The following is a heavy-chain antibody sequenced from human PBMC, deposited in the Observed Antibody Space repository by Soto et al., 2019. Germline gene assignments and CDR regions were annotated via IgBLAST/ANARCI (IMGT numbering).Heavy chain of an antibody. V-gene: IGHV4-30-4*01. CDR3: ARGRYCLSGRCFPNWFDS. J-gene: IGHJ5*01. Sequence: SETLSLTCSVSGDSISNLDYFWAWIRQPPGQALEYIGYIYKSATTYYNPSFESRVAISVDTSKSQFSLNVTSVTAADTAVYFCARGRYCLSGRCFPNWFDSWGQGALVTVSS. D-gene: IGHD2-15*01. CDR1: GDSISNLDYF. CDR2: IYKSATT.